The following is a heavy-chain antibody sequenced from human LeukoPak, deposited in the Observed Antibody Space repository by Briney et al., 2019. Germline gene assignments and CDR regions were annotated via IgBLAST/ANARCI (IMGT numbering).Heavy chain of an antibody. CDR1: GYTFTGYY. D-gene: IGHD3-10*01. CDR2: INPNSGGT. J-gene: IGHJ4*02. Sequence: ASVKVSCKASGYTFTGYYLHWVRQAPGHGLEWMGWINPNSGGTNYAQNFQGRVTLTRDTSVNTAYMALSGLRSDDTAVYFCARTIVASVGRDYWGQGTLVIVSS. CDR3: ARTIVASVGRDY. V-gene: IGHV1-2*02.